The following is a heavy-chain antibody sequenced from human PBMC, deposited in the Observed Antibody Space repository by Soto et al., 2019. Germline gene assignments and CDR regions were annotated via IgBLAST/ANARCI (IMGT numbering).Heavy chain of an antibody. D-gene: IGHD1-26*01. CDR3: VRVGSGYDF. J-gene: IGHJ4*02. Sequence: EVQLVESGGGLVQPRGSLRPSCAASGFTFSGYSMHWVRQAPGKGLEYVSAINGNGDSTYYAKSVKGRFTISRDNSKNTLYLQMRRLRADDMAVYFCVRVGSGYDFWRKGTLVTVSS. CDR1: GFTFSGYS. CDR2: INGNGDST. V-gene: IGHV3-64*01.